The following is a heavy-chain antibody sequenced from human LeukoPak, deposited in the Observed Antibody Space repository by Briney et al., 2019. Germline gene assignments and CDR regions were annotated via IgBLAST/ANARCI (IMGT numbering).Heavy chain of an antibody. CDR1: GGTFSSYA. CDR3: ARAYYGSGSYYRVDY. J-gene: IGHJ4*02. D-gene: IGHD3-10*01. V-gene: IGHV1-69*04. CDR2: IIPILGIA. Sequence: ASVKVSCKASGGTFSSYAISWVRQAPGRGLEWMGRIIPILGIANYAQRFQGRVTITADKSTSTAYMELSSLRSEDTAVYYCARAYYGSGSYYRVDYWGQGTLVTVSS.